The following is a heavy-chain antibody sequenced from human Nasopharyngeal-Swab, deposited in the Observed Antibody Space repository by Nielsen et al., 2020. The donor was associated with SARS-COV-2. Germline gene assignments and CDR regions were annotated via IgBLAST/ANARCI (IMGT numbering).Heavy chain of an antibody. CDR2: IRSKANSYAT. CDR3: TSIGPGYSGYDWGYVGY. D-gene: IGHD5-12*01. Sequence: WIRQPPGKGLEWVGRIRSKANSYATAYAASVKGRFTISRDDSKNTAYLQMNSLKTEDTAVYYCTSIGPGYSGYDWGYVGYWGQGTLVTVSS. J-gene: IGHJ4*02. V-gene: IGHV3-73*01.